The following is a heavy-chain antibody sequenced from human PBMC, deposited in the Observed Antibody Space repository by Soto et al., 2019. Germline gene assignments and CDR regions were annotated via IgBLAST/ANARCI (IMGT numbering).Heavy chain of an antibody. V-gene: IGHV4-31*03. CDR3: ARDRSIAAAGTFWFDP. D-gene: IGHD6-13*01. CDR2: IYYSGST. CDR1: GGSISSGGYY. Sequence: SETLSLTCTVSGGSISSGGYYWSWIRQHPGKGLEWIGYIYYSGSTYYNPSLKSRVTISVDTSKNQFSLKLSSVTAADTAVYYCARDRSIAAAGTFWFDPWGQGTLVTVSS. J-gene: IGHJ5*02.